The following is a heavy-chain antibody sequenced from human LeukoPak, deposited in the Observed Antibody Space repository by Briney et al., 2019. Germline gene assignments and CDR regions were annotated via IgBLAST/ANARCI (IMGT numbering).Heavy chain of an antibody. CDR1: GYTFTSYG. J-gene: IGHJ3*02. D-gene: IGHD1-14*01. CDR3: ASTMMTTLRDAFDI. V-gene: IGHV1-18*01. CDR2: ISAYNGNT. Sequence: ASVKVSCKASGYTFTSYGISWVRQAPGQGLEWMGWISAYNGNTNYAQKLQGRVTMTTDTSTSTAYMELRSLRSDDTAVYYCASTMMTTLRDAFDIWGQGTMVTVSS.